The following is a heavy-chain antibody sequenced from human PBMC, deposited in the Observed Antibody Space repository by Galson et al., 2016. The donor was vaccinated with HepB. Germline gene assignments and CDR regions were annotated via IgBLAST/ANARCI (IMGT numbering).Heavy chain of an antibody. CDR3: AKDLWVRQQLAYYFDY. D-gene: IGHD6-13*01. J-gene: IGHJ4*02. CDR1: EFTFSSYA. Sequence: SLRLSCAASEFTFSSYAMAWVRQAPGKGLEWVSGISHSGGTTYYADSVKGRFTVSRDNSKNTLYLQMSSLSAEDTAVYYCAKDLWVRQQLAYYFDYWGQGTLATVSS. CDR2: ISHSGGTT. V-gene: IGHV3-23*01.